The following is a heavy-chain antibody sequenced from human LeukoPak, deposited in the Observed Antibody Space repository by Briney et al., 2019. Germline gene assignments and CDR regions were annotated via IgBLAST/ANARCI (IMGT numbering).Heavy chain of an antibody. J-gene: IGHJ4*02. V-gene: IGHV1-46*01. CDR3: ARASYSSGWYEGGTFDY. Sequence: ASVKVSCKASGYTFTSYYMHWVRQAPGQGLEWMGIINPSGGSTSYAQKFQGRVTMTRATSTSTVYMELSSLRSEDTAVYYRARASYSSGWYEGGTFDYWGQGSLVTVSS. D-gene: IGHD6-19*01. CDR2: INPSGGST. CDR1: GYTFTSYY.